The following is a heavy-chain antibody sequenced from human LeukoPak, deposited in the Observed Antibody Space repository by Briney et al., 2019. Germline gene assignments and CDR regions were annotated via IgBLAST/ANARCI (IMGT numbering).Heavy chain of an antibody. CDR1: GFTFSSYG. V-gene: IGHV3-30*18. CDR2: ISYDRSDK. D-gene: IGHD5-18*01. Sequence: SLRLSCAASGFTFSSYGMHWVRQAPGKGLEGVAVISYDRSDKYSADSVKGRFTISRDNSKNTLYLQMNSLRAEDTAVYYCAKNAHYQGYSYGGIDYWGQGTLVTVSS. J-gene: IGHJ4*02. CDR3: AKNAHYQGYSYGGIDY.